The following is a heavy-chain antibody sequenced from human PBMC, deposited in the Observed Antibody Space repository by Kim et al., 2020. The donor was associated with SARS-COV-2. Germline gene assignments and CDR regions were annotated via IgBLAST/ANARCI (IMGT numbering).Heavy chain of an antibody. CDR3: TTAPPPSDWLGSW. CDR1: GFTFSNAW. J-gene: IGHJ4*02. CDR2: IKSKTDGGTT. V-gene: IGHV3-15*01. D-gene: IGHD3-9*01. Sequence: GGSLRLSCAASGFTFSNAWMSWVRQAPGKGLEWVGRIKSKTDGGTTDYAAPVKGRFTISRDDSKNTLYLQMNSLKTEDTAVYYCTTAPPPSDWLGSWWGQGTLVTVSS.